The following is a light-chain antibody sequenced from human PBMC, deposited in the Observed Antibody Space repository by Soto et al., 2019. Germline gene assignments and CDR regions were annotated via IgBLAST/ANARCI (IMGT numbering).Light chain of an antibody. CDR3: QKYNRYSWT. CDR1: QSISSW. CDR2: KAS. V-gene: IGKV1-5*03. J-gene: IGKJ1*01. Sequence: DIEMTQSPSTLSLSLGDRVTISCRASQSISSWLAWSQQKPGKAPKLLIYKASSIESGVPSRFSGGGSGTEFTLTISSLQADNFANYYCQKYNRYSWTFGQGTKVEIK.